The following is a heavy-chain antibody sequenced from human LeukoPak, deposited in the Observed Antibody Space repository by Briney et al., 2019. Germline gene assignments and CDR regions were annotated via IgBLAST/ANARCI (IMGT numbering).Heavy chain of an antibody. D-gene: IGHD3-22*01. CDR2: ISGSGGST. CDR1: GSTFSSYA. J-gene: IGHJ4*02. Sequence: GSLRLSCAASGSTFSSYAMSWVRQAPGKGLEWVSGISGSGGSTYYADSVKGRFTISRDNSKNTLYLQMNSLRAEDTAVFYCATEGVVYYYDSSRVYWGQGTLVTVSS. CDR3: ATEGVVYYYDSSRVY. V-gene: IGHV3-23*01.